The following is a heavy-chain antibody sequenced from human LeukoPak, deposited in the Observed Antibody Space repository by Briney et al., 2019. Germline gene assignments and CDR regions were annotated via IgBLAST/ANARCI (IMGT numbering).Heavy chain of an antibody. J-gene: IGHJ4*02. V-gene: IGHV3-30*18. CDR1: GFTFSSYG. CDR3: AKDVVAAMAD. Sequence: PGGSLRLSCAASGFTFSSYGMHWVRQAPGKGLEWVAVISYDGSNKYYADSVKGRFTISRDNSKNTLYLQMNSLRAEDTAVYYCAKDVVAAMADWGQGTLVTVSS. D-gene: IGHD5-18*01. CDR2: ISYDGSNK.